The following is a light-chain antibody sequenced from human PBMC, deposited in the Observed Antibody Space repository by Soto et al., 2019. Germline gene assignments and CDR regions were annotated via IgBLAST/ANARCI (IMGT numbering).Light chain of an antibody. CDR2: DVS. J-gene: IGLJ2*01. V-gene: IGLV2-14*01. CDR3: SSYTSSHVV. CDR1: SSDVGGYNY. Sequence: QSVLTQPASVSGSPGQSITISCTGTSSDVGGYNYVSWYQQHPGKAPKLMIYDVSNRPSGVSNRFSGSKYGNTASLTISGLQAEDEADYYCSSYTSSHVVFGGGTKLTVL.